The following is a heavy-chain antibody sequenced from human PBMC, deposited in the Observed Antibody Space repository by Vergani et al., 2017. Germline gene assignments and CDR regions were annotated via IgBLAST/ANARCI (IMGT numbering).Heavy chain of an antibody. CDR3: SRCRYYDPLEPSAGYYYMDV. CDR2: IIPIVGTA. CDR1: GGTFSSYA. Sequence: QVQLVQSGAEVKKPGSSVKVSCKASGGTFSSYAISWVRQAPGQGLEWMGGIIPIVGTANYAQKFQGRVTITADESTITAYMELSSLRSEDTAVYYCSRCRYYDPLEPSAGYYYMDVGGKGTTVTVSS. V-gene: IGHV1-69*01. J-gene: IGHJ6*03. D-gene: IGHD3-22*01.